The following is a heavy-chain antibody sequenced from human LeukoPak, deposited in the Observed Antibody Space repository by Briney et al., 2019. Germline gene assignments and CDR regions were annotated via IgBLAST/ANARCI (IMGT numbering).Heavy chain of an antibody. V-gene: IGHV1-8*01. Sequence: ASVKVSFKASGYTFTSYDINWVRQATGQGLEWMGWMNPNSTSAVYAQKFQGRVTMTRNTSISTVYMELSSLKSEDTAVYYCARTKSSWYGMGFDYWGQGTLVTVSS. CDR1: GYTFTSYD. CDR2: MNPNSTSA. D-gene: IGHD6-13*01. CDR3: ARTKSSWYGMGFDY. J-gene: IGHJ4*02.